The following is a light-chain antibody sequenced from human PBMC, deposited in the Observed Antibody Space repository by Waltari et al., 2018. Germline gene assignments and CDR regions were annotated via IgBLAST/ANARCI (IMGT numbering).Light chain of an antibody. CDR1: NSDIGTYNL. V-gene: IGLV2-23*02. CDR2: EVS. Sequence: QSALTQPASVSGSPGQSITISCTGTNSDIGTYNLVSWYQQHPGKAPKLIIYEVSKRPSGVSNRFSGSKSGNRASLTISGLQAEDESDYYCCSYAGSSTFVVFGGGTKLTVL. J-gene: IGLJ2*01. CDR3: CSYAGSSTFVV.